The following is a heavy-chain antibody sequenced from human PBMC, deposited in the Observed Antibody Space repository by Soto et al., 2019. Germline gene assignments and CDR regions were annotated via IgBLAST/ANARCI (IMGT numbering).Heavy chain of an antibody. V-gene: IGHV1-3*01. J-gene: IGHJ4*02. CDR2: INAGNGNT. CDR3: ARVGEPYYYGSGSYRAPTFDY. CDR1: GYTFTSYA. D-gene: IGHD3-10*01. Sequence: QVQLVQSGAEVKKPGASVKVSCKASGYTFTSYAMHWVRQAPGQRHEWMGWINAGNGNTKYSQKFQGRVTITRDTSASTAYMELSSLRSEDTAVYYCARVGEPYYYGSGSYRAPTFDYWGQGTLVTVSS.